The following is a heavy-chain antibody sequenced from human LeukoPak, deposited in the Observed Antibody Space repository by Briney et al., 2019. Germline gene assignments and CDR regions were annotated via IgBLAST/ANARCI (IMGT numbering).Heavy chain of an antibody. D-gene: IGHD3-16*01. J-gene: IGHJ4*02. CDR3: ARVPRELGGY. Sequence: ASVKVSCKASGYTFTGYYMHWVRQATGQGLEWMGYMNPNSGITTYAQKFQGRVTMTRNTSISTAYMELSSLRSEDTAVCYCARVPRELGGYWGQGTLVTVSS. CDR1: GYTFTGYY. V-gene: IGHV1-8*02. CDR2: MNPNSGIT.